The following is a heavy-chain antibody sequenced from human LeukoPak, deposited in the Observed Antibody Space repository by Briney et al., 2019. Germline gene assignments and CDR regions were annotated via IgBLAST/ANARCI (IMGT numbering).Heavy chain of an antibody. Sequence: SETLSLTCTASGGSISGYYWSWIRQPPGKGLEWIGEINHSGSTNYNPSLKSRVTISVDTSKNQFSLKLSSVTAADTAVYYCARKGIIAVAGFDPWGQGTLVTVSS. CDR1: GGSISGYY. CDR3: ARKGIIAVAGFDP. V-gene: IGHV4-34*01. CDR2: INHSGST. D-gene: IGHD6-19*01. J-gene: IGHJ5*02.